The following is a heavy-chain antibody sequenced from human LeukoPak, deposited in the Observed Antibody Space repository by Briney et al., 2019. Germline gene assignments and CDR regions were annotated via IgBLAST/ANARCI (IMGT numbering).Heavy chain of an antibody. J-gene: IGHJ4*02. CDR1: GFTFSNYG. D-gene: IGHD3-10*01. V-gene: IGHV3-30*18. CDR3: AKDGLWFGDLTYFDY. CDR2: ISSDGSNK. Sequence: PGGSLRLSCTASGFTFSNYGMHWVRQAPGKGLEWVAVISSDGSNKYYADSVEGRFTISRDNSKNTLFLQMNSLRAEDTAVYYCAKDGLWFGDLTYFDYWGQGTLVTVSS.